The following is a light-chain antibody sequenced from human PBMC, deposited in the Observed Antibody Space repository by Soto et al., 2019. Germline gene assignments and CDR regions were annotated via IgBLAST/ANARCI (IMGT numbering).Light chain of an antibody. CDR1: QSVSSSY. J-gene: IGKJ1*01. V-gene: IGKV3-20*01. CDR3: HQYGSSAWT. CDR2: DAY. Sequence: EVVMMQSTATLSLSPGERASRSCSASQSVSSSYLAWYRQQPGQAPRLLIYDAYIRATGVPARFSGSGSGTDFTLTISRLEPEDFAVYYCHQYGSSAWTFGQGTKVDIK.